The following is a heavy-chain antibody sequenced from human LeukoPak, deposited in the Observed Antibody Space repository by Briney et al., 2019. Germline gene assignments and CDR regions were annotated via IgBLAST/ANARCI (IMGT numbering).Heavy chain of an antibody. CDR1: GFTFSSYS. Sequence: GGSLRLSCAASGFTFSSYSMNWVRQAPGKGLEWVSYISSSSSTIYYADSVKGRFTISRDNAKNSLYLQMNSLRAEDTAVYYCARDRYDFWSGYYPNYFDYWGQGTLVTVSS. CDR3: ARDRYDFWSGYYPNYFDY. CDR2: ISSSSSTI. J-gene: IGHJ4*02. V-gene: IGHV3-48*01. D-gene: IGHD3-3*01.